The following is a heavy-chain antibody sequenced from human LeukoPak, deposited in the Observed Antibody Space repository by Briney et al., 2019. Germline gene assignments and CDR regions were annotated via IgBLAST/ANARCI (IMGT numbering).Heavy chain of an antibody. CDR1: GFTVSSNC. J-gene: IGHJ4*02. D-gene: IGHD6-19*01. CDR3: ARGARIAVALYYFDY. CDR2: IYSGGST. Sequence: PGGSLRLSCAASGFTVSSNCVSWVRQAPGKGLEWVSVIYSGGSTYYADSVKGRFTISRDNSKNTLYLQMNSLRAEDTAVYYCARGARIAVALYYFDYWGQGTLVTVSS. V-gene: IGHV3-53*01.